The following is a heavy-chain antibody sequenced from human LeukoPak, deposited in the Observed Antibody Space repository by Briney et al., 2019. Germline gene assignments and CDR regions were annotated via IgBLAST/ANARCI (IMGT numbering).Heavy chain of an antibody. V-gene: IGHV3-30-3*01. J-gene: IGHJ6*02. CDR1: GFTFSIYD. CDR3: ASGYYDILTGYYERPMDV. CDR2: ISYDETNK. Sequence: PGGSLRLSCATSGFTFSIYDMHWVRQAPGKGLEWVAVISYDETNKYYVDSVKGRFTISRDNSKNTLYLQMNSLRAEDTALYYCASGYYDILTGYYERPMDVWGQGTTVTVSS. D-gene: IGHD3-9*01.